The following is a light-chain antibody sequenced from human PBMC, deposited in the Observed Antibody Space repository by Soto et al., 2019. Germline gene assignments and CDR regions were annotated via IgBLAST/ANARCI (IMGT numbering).Light chain of an antibody. CDR3: CSYAGSSSTLV. Sequence: QAVVTQPASVSGSPGQSITISCTGTSSDVGSYNLVSWYQQHPGKAPKLMIYEVSKRPSGVSNRFSGSKSGNTASLTISGLQAEDEADYYCCSYAGSSSTLVFGTGTKLTVL. CDR2: EVS. CDR1: SSDVGSYNL. J-gene: IGLJ1*01. V-gene: IGLV2-23*02.